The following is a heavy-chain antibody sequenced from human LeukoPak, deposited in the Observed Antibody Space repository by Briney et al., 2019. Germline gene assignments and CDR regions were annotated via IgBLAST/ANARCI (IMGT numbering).Heavy chain of an antibody. CDR1: GFTFSSYD. Sequence: GGSLRLSCAASGFTFSSYDMSWVRQAPGKGLEWVSAISGSGGSTYYADSVKGRFTISRDNSKNTLYLQMNSLRAEDTAVYYCAKGPKSGDRYFDYWGQGTLVTVSS. J-gene: IGHJ4*02. V-gene: IGHV3-23*01. CDR3: AKGPKSGDRYFDY. D-gene: IGHD7-27*01. CDR2: ISGSGGST.